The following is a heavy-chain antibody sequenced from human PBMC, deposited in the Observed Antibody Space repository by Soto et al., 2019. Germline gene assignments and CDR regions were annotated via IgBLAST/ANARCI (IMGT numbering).Heavy chain of an antibody. CDR1: GFTFSNYW. CDR3: VRTSLVVAVATREDF. Sequence: VQLVESGGGLVQPGESLRLSCAASGFTFSNYWMHWVRQAPGKGLVWVSRIDSDGSRITYADFVKGRFTISRDNAKNTMYLHMNSLTAEDTAVYYCVRTSLVVAVATREDFWGQGTLVTVSS. V-gene: IGHV3-74*01. CDR2: IDSDGSRI. J-gene: IGHJ4*02. D-gene: IGHD2-15*01.